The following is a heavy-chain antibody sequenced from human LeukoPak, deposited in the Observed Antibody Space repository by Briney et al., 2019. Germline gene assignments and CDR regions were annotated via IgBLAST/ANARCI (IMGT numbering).Heavy chain of an antibody. CDR2: INHRGST. CDR3: STYYYDSSGYYFDY. J-gene: IGHJ4*02. Sequence: SETLSLTCAVYGGSFSGYYWNWIRQPPGRGLESIGEINHRGSTTYNPSLESRVTISVDTSKNQFSLKLSSVTAADTAVYYCSTYYYDSSGYYFDYWGQGTLVTVSS. D-gene: IGHD3-22*01. V-gene: IGHV4-34*01. CDR1: GGSFSGYY.